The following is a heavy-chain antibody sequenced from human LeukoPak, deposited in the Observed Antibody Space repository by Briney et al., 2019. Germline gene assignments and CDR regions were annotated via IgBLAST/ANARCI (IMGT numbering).Heavy chain of an antibody. D-gene: IGHD6-19*01. CDR3: ARASSGWYWFDP. J-gene: IGHJ5*02. Sequence: PSQTLSLTCTVSGGSINSGSYYWSWIRQPAGKGLEWIGRIYTSGSTNYIPSLKSRVTMSVDTSKNQFSLKLSSVTAADTAVYYCARASSGWYWFDPWGQGTLVTVSS. CDR2: IYTSGST. CDR1: GGSINSGSYY. V-gene: IGHV4-61*02.